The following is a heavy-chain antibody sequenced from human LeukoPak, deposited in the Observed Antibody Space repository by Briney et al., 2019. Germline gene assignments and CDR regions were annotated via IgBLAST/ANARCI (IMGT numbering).Heavy chain of an antibody. CDR1: GFTVSSNY. CDR2: IYSGGST. J-gene: IGHJ5*02. Sequence: GGSLRLSCAASGFTVSSNYMSWVRQAPGKGLERVSVIYSGGSTYYADSVKGRFTISRDNSKNTLYLQMNSLRAEDTAVYYCARGYYDSSGYGGFDPRGQGTLVTVSS. V-gene: IGHV3-53*01. D-gene: IGHD3-22*01. CDR3: ARGYYDSSGYGGFDP.